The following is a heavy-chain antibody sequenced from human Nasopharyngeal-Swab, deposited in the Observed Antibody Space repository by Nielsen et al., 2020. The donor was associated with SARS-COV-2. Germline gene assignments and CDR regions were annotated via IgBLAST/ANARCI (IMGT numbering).Heavy chain of an antibody. D-gene: IGHD1-26*01. V-gene: IGHV3-74*03. CDR3: ARESYSWSWYGPDY. Sequence: GESLKISCTVSGFTFTDYWMHWLRQSPGKGPVWLSRIDNDGSSTTYADSVRGGFTISRDNARNTLFLQLHSLRAEDTAVYYCARESYSWSWYGPDYWGQGTQVTVSS. CDR1: GFTFTDYW. CDR2: IDNDGSST. J-gene: IGHJ4*02.